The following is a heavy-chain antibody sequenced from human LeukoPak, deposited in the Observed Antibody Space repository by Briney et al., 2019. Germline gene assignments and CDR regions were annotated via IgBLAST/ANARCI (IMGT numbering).Heavy chain of an antibody. D-gene: IGHD6-19*01. CDR1: GFSLGDYD. V-gene: IGHV3-23*01. J-gene: IGHJ6*03. CDR2: ITATSSST. Sequence: GGSLRLSCTTSGFSLGDYDMSWVRQAPGKGLEWVSAITATSSSTHDADSVKGRFTISRDNSKNTLYLQMNSLRAEDTAVYYCAKYSSGWDYYYYYMDVWGKGTTVTISS. CDR3: AKYSSGWDYYYYYMDV.